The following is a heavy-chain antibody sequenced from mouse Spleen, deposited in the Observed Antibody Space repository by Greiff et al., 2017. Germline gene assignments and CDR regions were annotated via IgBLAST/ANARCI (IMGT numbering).Heavy chain of an antibody. Sequence: EVKLMESGGDLVKPGGSLKLSCAASGFTFSSYGMSWVRQTPDKRLEWVATISSGGSYTYYPDSVKGRFTISRDNAKNTLYLQMSSLKSEDTAMYYCARHGDGYSYYFDYWGQGTTLTVSS. J-gene: IGHJ2*01. D-gene: IGHD2-3*01. CDR2: ISSGGSYT. CDR1: GFTFSSYG. V-gene: IGHV5-6*01. CDR3: ARHGDGYSYYFDY.